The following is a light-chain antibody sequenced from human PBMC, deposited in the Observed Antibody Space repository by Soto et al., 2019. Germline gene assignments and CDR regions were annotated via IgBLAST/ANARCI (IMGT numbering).Light chain of an antibody. J-gene: IGLJ3*02. CDR1: NRDVGSYNL. CDR2: EVR. V-gene: IGLV2-14*01. CDR3: SSYTTTSTLV. Sequence: QSALTQPASVSGSPGQSITIACTGTNRDVGSYNLVSWYQQRPGEAPKLIISEVRNRPSGISYRFTGSKSDNTASLTISGLQAEDEADYYCSSYTTTSTLVFGGGTKVTVL.